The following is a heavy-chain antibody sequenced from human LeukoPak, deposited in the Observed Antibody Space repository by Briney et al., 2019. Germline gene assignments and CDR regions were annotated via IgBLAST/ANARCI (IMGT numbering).Heavy chain of an antibody. CDR2: ISGSGGST. CDR1: GFTFSSYA. V-gene: IGHV3-23*01. J-gene: IGHJ4*02. D-gene: IGHD3-9*01. Sequence: GGSLRLSCAASGFTFSSYAMSWVRQAPGKGLEWVSAISGSGGSTYYADSVKGRFTFSRDNSKNTLYLQMNSLRAEDTAVYYCAKVGGRGFDWLLYFDYWGQGTPVTVSS. CDR3: AKVGGRGFDWLLYFDY.